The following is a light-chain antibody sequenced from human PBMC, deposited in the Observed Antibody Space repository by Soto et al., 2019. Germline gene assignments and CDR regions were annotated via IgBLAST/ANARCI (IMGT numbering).Light chain of an antibody. CDR1: SSDVGSYNL. Sequence: QSVLTQPASVSGSPGQSITISCTGTSSDVGSYNLVSWYQQHPGKATKLMIYEVSKRPSGVSNRFTGSKSGNTASLTISGLQAEDEADYYCCSYAGSFYVFGTGTKVTV. CDR3: CSYAGSFYV. V-gene: IGLV2-23*02. J-gene: IGLJ1*01. CDR2: EVS.